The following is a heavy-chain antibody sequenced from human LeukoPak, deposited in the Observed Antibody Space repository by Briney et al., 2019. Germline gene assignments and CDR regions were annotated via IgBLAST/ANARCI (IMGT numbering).Heavy chain of an antibody. V-gene: IGHV4-59*08. D-gene: IGHD6-19*01. Sequence: SETLSLTCTVSVGSISGYYWSWIRQPPGKGLEWIGYISYSGSTNYNPSLRSRVSISVDTSKNQFSLNLSSLTAAATAVYYCARQRSGWSLDYWGKGTLITVSS. CDR1: VGSISGYY. J-gene: IGHJ4*02. CDR3: ARQRSGWSLDY. CDR2: ISYSGST.